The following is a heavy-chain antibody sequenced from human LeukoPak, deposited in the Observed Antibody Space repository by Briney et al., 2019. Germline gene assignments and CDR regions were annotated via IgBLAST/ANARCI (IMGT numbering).Heavy chain of an antibody. Sequence: ASVKVSCKASGGTFSSYAISWVRQAPGQGLEWMGGIIPIFGTANYAQKFQGRVTITADESTSTAYMGLSSLRSEDTAVYYCARRIKSDFWRGGAFDIWGQGTMVTVSS. CDR3: ARRIKSDFWRGGAFDI. D-gene: IGHD3-3*01. CDR1: GGTFSSYA. J-gene: IGHJ3*02. CDR2: IIPIFGTA. V-gene: IGHV1-69*13.